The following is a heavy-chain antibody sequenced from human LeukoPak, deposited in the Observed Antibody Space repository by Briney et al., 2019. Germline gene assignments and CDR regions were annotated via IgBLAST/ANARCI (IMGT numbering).Heavy chain of an antibody. Sequence: SQTLSLTCAISGDSVSSNSAAWNWIRQSPSRGLEWPGRTYYRSKWYNDYAVSVKSRITINPDTSKNQFSLQLNSVTPEDTAVYYCARSGKSYSSSWYRVDYGMDVWGQGTTVTVSS. CDR1: GDSVSSNSAA. CDR2: TYYRSKWYN. CDR3: ARSGKSYSSSWYRVDYGMDV. V-gene: IGHV6-1*01. J-gene: IGHJ6*02. D-gene: IGHD6-13*01.